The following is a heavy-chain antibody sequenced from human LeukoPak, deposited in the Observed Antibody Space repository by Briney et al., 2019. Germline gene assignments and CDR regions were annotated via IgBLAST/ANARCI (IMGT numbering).Heavy chain of an antibody. D-gene: IGHD5-18*01. CDR3: TKDDGNNYGCLDY. Sequence: PGGSLRLSCAASEFTFSSLNMNWVRQAPGKGLEWVSSIDSSSNYIYYADSLKGRFIISRDNAKNSLFLQINSLRAEDTAVYYCTKDDGNNYGCLDYWGQGTLVTVSS. CDR2: IDSSSNYI. J-gene: IGHJ4*02. CDR1: EFTFSSLN. V-gene: IGHV3-21*01.